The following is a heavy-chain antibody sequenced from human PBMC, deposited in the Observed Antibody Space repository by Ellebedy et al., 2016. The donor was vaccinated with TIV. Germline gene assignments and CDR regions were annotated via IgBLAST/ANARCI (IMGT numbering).Heavy chain of an antibody. CDR1: GFTFSSYW. CDR3: AREYYYKNGGPGNY. V-gene: IGHV3-7*01. J-gene: IGHJ4*02. CDR2: IKQDGSEK. Sequence: GESLKISCAASGFTFSSYWMSWVRQAPGKGLEWVANIKQDGSEKYYVDSVKGRFTISRDNAKNSLYLQMDSLGADDTAVYYCAREYYYKNGGPGNYWGQGILVTVSS. D-gene: IGHD3-22*01.